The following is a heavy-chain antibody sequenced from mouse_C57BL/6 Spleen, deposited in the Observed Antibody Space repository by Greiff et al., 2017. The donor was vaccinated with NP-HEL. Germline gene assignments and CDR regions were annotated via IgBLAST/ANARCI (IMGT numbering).Heavy chain of an antibody. Sequence: QVQLQQSGAELARPGASVKLSCKASGYTFTSYGISWVKQRPGQGLEWIGEIYPRSGNTYYNEKFKGKATLTADKSSSTAYMELRSLTSEDSAVYFCAGGGDYYGSSYVAYFDDWGQGTTLTVSS. CDR1: GYTFTSYG. CDR2: IYPRSGNT. V-gene: IGHV1-81*01. CDR3: AGGGDYYGSSYVAYFDD. J-gene: IGHJ2*01. D-gene: IGHD1-1*01.